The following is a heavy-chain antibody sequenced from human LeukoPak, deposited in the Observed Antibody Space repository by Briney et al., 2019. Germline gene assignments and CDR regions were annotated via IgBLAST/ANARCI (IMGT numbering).Heavy chain of an antibody. Sequence: GGPLRLSCAASGFTFSSYAMSWVRQAPGKGLEWVSSISSSGANTYYADSVKGRFTISRDNSKNTLYLQMSSLRVEDTAVYYCAKRDRPCSGDCSAPYYFDYWGQGTLVTVSS. J-gene: IGHJ4*02. V-gene: IGHV3-23*01. CDR1: GFTFSSYA. CDR2: ISSSGANT. CDR3: AKRDRPCSGDCSAPYYFDY. D-gene: IGHD2-21*02.